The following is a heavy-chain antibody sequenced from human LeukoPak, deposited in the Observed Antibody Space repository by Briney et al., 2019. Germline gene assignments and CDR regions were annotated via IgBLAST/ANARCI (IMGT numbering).Heavy chain of an antibody. V-gene: IGHV3-48*03. CDR3: ARGALWVLDY. CDR1: GFIFSNYE. J-gene: IGHJ4*02. D-gene: IGHD3-16*01. CDR2: ISTSGNDK. Sequence: GGSLRLSCAASGFIFSNYEINWVRQAPGEGLEWVSYISTSGNDKYYADSVKGRFTISRANAKNSLYLQLNSLRADDTAVYYCARGALWVLDYWGQGTLVTVSS.